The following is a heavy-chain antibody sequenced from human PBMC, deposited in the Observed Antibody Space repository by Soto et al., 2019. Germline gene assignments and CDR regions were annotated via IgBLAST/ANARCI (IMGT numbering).Heavy chain of an antibody. CDR1: GFTFSSYE. D-gene: IGHD3-22*01. J-gene: IGHJ5*02. CDR3: ARGSGRRQGGPWDSSGRWFDP. V-gene: IGHV3-48*03. Sequence: HPGGSLRLSCAASGFTFSSYEMNWVRQAPGKGLEWVSYISSSGSTIYYADSVKGRFTISRDNAKNSLYLQMNSLRAEDTAVYYCARGSGRRQGGPWDSSGRWFDPWGQGTLVTVSS. CDR2: ISSSGSTI.